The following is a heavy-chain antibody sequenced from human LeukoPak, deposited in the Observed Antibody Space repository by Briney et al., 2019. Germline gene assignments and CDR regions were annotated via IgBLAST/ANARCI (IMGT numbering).Heavy chain of an antibody. Sequence: SETLSLTCTVSGGSISSYYWSCIRQPPGKGLVCIGYIYYSGSTNYNPSLKSRVTISVDTSKNQFSLKLSSVTAADTTVYYCARRDGSYFSWFDYWGQGTLVTVSS. CDR2: IYYSGST. CDR3: ARRDGSYFSWFDY. D-gene: IGHD1-26*01. CDR1: GGSISSYY. J-gene: IGHJ4*02. V-gene: IGHV4-59*08.